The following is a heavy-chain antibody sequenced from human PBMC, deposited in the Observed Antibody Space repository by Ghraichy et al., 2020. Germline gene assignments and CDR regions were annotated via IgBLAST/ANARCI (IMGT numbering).Heavy chain of an antibody. V-gene: IGHV4-34*01. Sequence: GSLRLSCAVYGGSFSGYYWSWIRQPPGKGLEWIGEINHSGSTNYNPSLKSRVTISVDTSKNQFSLKLSSVTAADTAVYYCARVVVVAASDTNYYYYGMDVWGQGTTVTVSS. CDR1: GGSFSGYY. D-gene: IGHD2-15*01. J-gene: IGHJ6*02. CDR2: INHSGST. CDR3: ARVVVVAASDTNYYYYGMDV.